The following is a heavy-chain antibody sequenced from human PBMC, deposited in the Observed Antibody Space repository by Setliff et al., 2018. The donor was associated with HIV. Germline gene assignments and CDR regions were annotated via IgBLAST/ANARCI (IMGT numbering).Heavy chain of an antibody. J-gene: IGHJ4*02. CDR1: GYTFTSYG. CDR2: ISAYNGNT. CDR3: ARGPPIVVVPAALLTFDY. V-gene: IGHV1-18*01. Sequence: ASVKVSCKASGYTFTSYGISWVRQAPGKGLEWMGWISAYNGNTNYAPKLQGRVTMTTDTFTSTAYMELRSLRSDDTAVYYCARGPPIVVVPAALLTFDYWGQGTLVTVSS. D-gene: IGHD2-2*01.